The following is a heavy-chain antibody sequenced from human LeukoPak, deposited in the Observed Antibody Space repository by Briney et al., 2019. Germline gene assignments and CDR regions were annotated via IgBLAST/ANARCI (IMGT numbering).Heavy chain of an antibody. CDR3: STLCCGGESAHY. Sequence: PGGSLRLSCAASVCTFTNAWISWVRKAPWKGLEWIGRIKSKTDGGTTDYAASVKGRFTISRDDSKNTLYLRMDSLKTDDTAVYYCSTLCCGGESAHYWGQGTLVTVSS. CDR2: IKSKTDGGTT. J-gene: IGHJ4*02. D-gene: IGHD2-21*01. V-gene: IGHV3-15*01. CDR1: VCTFTNAW.